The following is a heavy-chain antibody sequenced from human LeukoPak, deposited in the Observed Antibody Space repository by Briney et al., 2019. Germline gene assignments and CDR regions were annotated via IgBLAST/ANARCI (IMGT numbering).Heavy chain of an antibody. CDR1: GYTFTDYG. D-gene: IGHD3-10*01. CDR3: ARASHGFIITQASFDY. CDR2: IIPIFPTA. J-gene: IGHJ4*02. Sequence: SVKVSCKASGYTFTDYGISWVRQAPGQGLEWMGGIIPIFPTANYAPKFQGRVTITADESTSTAYMELSSLRSEDTAMYYCARASHGFIITQASFDYWGQGTVVTVSS. V-gene: IGHV1-69*13.